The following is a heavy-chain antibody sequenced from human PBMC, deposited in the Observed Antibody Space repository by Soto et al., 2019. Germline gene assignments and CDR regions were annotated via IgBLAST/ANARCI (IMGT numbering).Heavy chain of an antibody. Sequence: EVQLLDSGGGLVQPGGSLRLSCAASGFVFSNYAMSWVRQAPGKGLEWVSAISGSGGSTYYADSVKGRFTISRDNSKNTVYLQMNSLRAEDTAVYHCAKPSYIFGVVITGAFDYWGQGTLVTVSS. V-gene: IGHV3-23*01. CDR2: ISGSGGST. J-gene: IGHJ4*02. CDR3: AKPSYIFGVVITGAFDY. D-gene: IGHD3-3*02. CDR1: GFVFSNYA.